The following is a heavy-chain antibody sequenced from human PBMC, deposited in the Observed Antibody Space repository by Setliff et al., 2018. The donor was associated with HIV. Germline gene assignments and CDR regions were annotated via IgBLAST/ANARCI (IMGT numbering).Heavy chain of an antibody. CDR3: ARGRGGDGYNFSDY. Sequence: PSETLSLTCAVYGGSFSDNYWSWIRQSPGMGLEWIGEINHSGSTSYSPSLKSRVTISIDTSKNQFSLNLNSMTAADTAVYYCARGRGGDGYNFSDYWGQGTRVTVSS. J-gene: IGHJ4*02. CDR1: GGSFSDNY. V-gene: IGHV4-34*01. CDR2: INHSGST. D-gene: IGHD5-12*01.